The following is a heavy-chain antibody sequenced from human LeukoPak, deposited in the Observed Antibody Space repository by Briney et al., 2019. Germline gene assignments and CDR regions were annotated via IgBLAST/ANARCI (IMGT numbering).Heavy chain of an antibody. CDR1: GFTFSSYA. CDR3: ARPPAYDSRGYYVDY. CDR2: ISYDGSNK. Sequence: PGGSLRLSCAASGFTFSSYAMHWVRQAPGKGLEWVAVISYDGSNKYYADSVKGRFTISRDNSKNTLYLQMNSLRAEDTAVYYCARPPAYDSRGYYVDYWGQGTLVTVSS. J-gene: IGHJ4*02. V-gene: IGHV3-30*04. D-gene: IGHD3-22*01.